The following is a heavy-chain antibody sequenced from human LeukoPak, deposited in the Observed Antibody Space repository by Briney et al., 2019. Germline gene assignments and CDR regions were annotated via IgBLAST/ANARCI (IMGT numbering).Heavy chain of an antibody. V-gene: IGHV3-23*01. D-gene: IGHD3-10*01. Sequence: GGSLRLSCAASRFTFSDYAMSWVRQAPGKGLKWVSGISATDDNTYCADSVKGRFTISRDNSKNTLYLQMNSLRVEDTAVYYCAKYGTSFYGSGSYGFDSWGQGALVTVSS. CDR3: AKYGTSFYGSGSYGFDS. CDR1: RFTFSDYA. J-gene: IGHJ4*02. CDR2: ISATDDNT.